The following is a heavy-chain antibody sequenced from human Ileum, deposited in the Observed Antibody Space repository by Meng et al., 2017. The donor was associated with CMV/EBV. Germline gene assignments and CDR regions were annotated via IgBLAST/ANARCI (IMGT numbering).Heavy chain of an antibody. J-gene: IGHJ4*02. D-gene: IGHD2-2*01. Sequence: CAVYGWSFGGCYWSWVRQPPGKGLGWIGEIDHRGATNCNWSLKSRVSFSVETSKNHFSLKLSSVTAADTAVYYCARGGTWPTKFDYWDQGALVTVSS. CDR1: GWSFGGCY. CDR2: IDHRGAT. CDR3: ARGGTWPTKFDY. V-gene: IGHV4-34*01.